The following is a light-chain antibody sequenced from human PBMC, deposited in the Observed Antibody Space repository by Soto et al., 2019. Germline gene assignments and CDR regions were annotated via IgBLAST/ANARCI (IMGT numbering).Light chain of an antibody. CDR1: SSDVGGYNY. CDR2: EVS. J-gene: IGLJ1*01. V-gene: IGLV2-8*01. CDR3: SSYAGSNNLI. Sequence: QSALTQPPSASGPPGQSVTISCTGTSSDVGGYNYVSWYQQHPGKAPKLMIYEVSKRPSGVPDRFSGSKSGNTASLTVSGLQAEDEADYYCSSYAGSNNLIFGTGTKGTVL.